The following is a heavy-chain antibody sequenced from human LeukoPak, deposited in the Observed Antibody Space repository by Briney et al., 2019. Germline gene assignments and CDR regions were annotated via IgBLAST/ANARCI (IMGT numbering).Heavy chain of an antibody. CDR3: ARAYSSSFNFDY. D-gene: IGHD6-6*01. Sequence: GGSLRLSCAASGFTVSSNYMSWDRQAPGKGLEWVSVIYSGGSTYYADSVKGRFTISRDNSKNTLYLQMNSLRAEDTAVYYCARAYSSSFNFDYWGQGTLVTVSS. V-gene: IGHV3-66*01. CDR1: GFTVSSNY. CDR2: IYSGGST. J-gene: IGHJ4*02.